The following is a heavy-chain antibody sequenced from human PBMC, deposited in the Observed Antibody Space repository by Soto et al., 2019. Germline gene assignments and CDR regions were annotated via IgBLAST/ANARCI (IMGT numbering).Heavy chain of an antibody. CDR1: GFTFSSYA. CDR3: VKRDSTSWYGYYYGMDV. CDR2: ISSNEGST. Sequence: GGSLRLSCSASGFTFSSYAMFWVRQAPGKGLEYVSAISSNEGSTYYADSVKGRFIISRDNSKKTLYLQMSSLRPEDTAVYYCVKRDSTSWYGYYYGMDVWGLGTTVTVSS. D-gene: IGHD6-13*01. V-gene: IGHV3-64D*08. J-gene: IGHJ6*02.